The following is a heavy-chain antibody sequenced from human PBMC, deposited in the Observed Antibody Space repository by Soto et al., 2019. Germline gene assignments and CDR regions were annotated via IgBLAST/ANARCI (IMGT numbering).Heavy chain of an antibody. CDR1: GYTFTSYA. CDR2: INAGNGNT. V-gene: IGHV1-3*01. Sequence: ASVKVSCKASGYTFTSYAMHWVRQAPGQRLEWMGWINAGNGNTKYSQKFQGRVTITRDTSASTAYMELSSLRSEDTAVYYCARDHSYYVILTGFYYYYYGMDVWGQGTTVTVSS. CDR3: ARDHSYYVILTGFYYYYYGMDV. J-gene: IGHJ6*02. D-gene: IGHD3-9*01.